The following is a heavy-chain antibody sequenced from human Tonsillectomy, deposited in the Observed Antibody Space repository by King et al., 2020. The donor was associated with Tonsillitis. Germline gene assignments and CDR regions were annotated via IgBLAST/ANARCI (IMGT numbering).Heavy chain of an antibody. CDR1: GYSFNNYW. CDR3: ARSLTIFGTADC. V-gene: IGHV5-51*01. J-gene: IGHJ4*02. CDR2: IYPGDSDT. Sequence: QLVQSGAEVKKPGESLKISCSGSGYSFNNYWIAWVRQMPGKGLEWMGIIYPGDSDTAYSPSFEGQVITSADKSISTVYLQWSRLKASDTAIYYFARSLTIFGTADCWGQGTVVTVSS. D-gene: IGHD3-3*01.